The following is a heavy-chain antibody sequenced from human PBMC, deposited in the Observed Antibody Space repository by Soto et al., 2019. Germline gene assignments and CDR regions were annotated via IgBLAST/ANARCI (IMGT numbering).Heavy chain of an antibody. Sequence: QVQLQESGPGLVKPSQTLSLTCTVSGGSISSGGYYWSWIRQHPGKGLEWIGYIYYSGSTYYNPSLNSRVTIAVDTSKNQFSLKLSSVTAADTAVYYCARGPGSIRAVDFWYYYYGMDVWGQGTTVTVSS. J-gene: IGHJ6*02. D-gene: IGHD6-19*01. V-gene: IGHV4-31*03. CDR1: GGSISSGGYY. CDR3: ARGPGSIRAVDFWYYYYGMDV. CDR2: IYYSGST.